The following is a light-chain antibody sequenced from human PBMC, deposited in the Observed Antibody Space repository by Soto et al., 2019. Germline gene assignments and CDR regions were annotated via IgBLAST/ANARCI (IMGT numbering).Light chain of an antibody. CDR1: QAISTW. CDR2: AAS. CDR3: QQANSVPRT. J-gene: IGKJ1*01. Sequence: DIQMTQSPSSVSASVGDRVTITCRASQAISTWLAWYQQKPGKAPKLLIYAASNLQTGVPSRFSGSGSGPHFTLTISSLQPEDFATYYCQQANSVPRTFGQGTKVEIK. V-gene: IGKV1D-12*01.